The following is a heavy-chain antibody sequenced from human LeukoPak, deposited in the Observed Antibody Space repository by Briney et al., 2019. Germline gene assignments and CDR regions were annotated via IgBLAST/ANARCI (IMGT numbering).Heavy chain of an antibody. J-gene: IGHJ4*02. CDR3: ASSITPAPFDY. Sequence: PGGSLRLSCAASGFTFSSYWMSWVRQAPGKGLEWVANIKQDGSEKYYVDSVKGRFTISRDNAKNSLYLQMNSLRAEDTAVYYCASSITPAPFDYWGQGTLVTVSS. V-gene: IGHV3-7*01. CDR2: IKQDGSEK. D-gene: IGHD2-2*01. CDR1: GFTFSSYW.